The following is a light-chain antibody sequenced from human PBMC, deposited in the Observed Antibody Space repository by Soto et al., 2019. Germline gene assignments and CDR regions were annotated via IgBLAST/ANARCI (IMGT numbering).Light chain of an antibody. J-gene: IGLJ3*02. V-gene: IGLV4-60*02. Sequence: QPVLTQSSSASASLGSSVKLTCTLSSGHSSNIIAWHQQQPGKAPRYLMKLEGSGSYNKGSGVPDRFSGSSSGADRYLTISNLQFEDEADYYCETWDSNTPWVFGGGTKLTVL. CDR1: SGHSSNI. CDR3: ETWDSNTPWV. CDR2: LEGSGSY.